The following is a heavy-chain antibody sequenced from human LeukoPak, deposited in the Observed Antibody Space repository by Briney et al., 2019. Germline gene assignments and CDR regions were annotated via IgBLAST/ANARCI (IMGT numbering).Heavy chain of an antibody. Sequence: ASVTVSCTASGYTFTGYYMHWVRQAPGQGLEWMGWINPNSGGTNYAQKFQGRVTMTRDTSISTAYMVLSRLRSDGTAVYYCARESGTTASRNWFDPWGQGTLVTVSS. CDR1: GYTFTGYY. CDR2: INPNSGGT. J-gene: IGHJ5*02. CDR3: ARESGTTASRNWFDP. D-gene: IGHD1-1*01. V-gene: IGHV1-2*02.